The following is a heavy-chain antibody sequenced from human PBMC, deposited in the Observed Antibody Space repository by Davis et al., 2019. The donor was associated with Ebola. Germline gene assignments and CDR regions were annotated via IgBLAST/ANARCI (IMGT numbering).Heavy chain of an antibody. J-gene: IGHJ6*02. V-gene: IGHV4-39*07. CDR2: INHRGST. CDR3: ARWPPLRVWYYGMDV. D-gene: IGHD2-21*01. CDR1: GGSISSTYYY. Sequence: LETLSLTCPVSGGSISSTYYYWGWIRQPPGKGLEWIGEINHRGSTNYNPSLKSRVTISVDTSKNQFSLNLTSVTAADTAVYYCARWPPLRVWYYGMDVWGQGTTVTVSS.